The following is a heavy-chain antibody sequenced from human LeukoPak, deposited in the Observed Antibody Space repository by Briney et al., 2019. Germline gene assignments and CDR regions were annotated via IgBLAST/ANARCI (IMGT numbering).Heavy chain of an antibody. V-gene: IGHV4-34*01. CDR3: ARAGWYSSSPGGNWFDP. CDR2: INHSGST. CDR1: GGSFSGYY. J-gene: IGHJ5*02. Sequence: SETLSLTCAVYGGSFSGYYWSWIRQPPGKGLEWIGEINHSGSTNYNPSLKSRVTISVDTSKNQFSLKLSSVTAADTAVYYCARAGWYSSSPGGNWFDPWGQGTLVTVSS. D-gene: IGHD6-6*01.